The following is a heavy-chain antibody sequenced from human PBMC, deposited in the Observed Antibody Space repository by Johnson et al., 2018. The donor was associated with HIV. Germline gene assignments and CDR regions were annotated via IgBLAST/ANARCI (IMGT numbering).Heavy chain of an antibody. Sequence: VQLVESGGGLVQPGGSLRLSCAASGFTFSSYWMHWVRQAPGKGLVWVSRINSDGSSTSYADSVKVRFTISRDTSKNTLYLQMNNLRVEDTALYYCAKSALERATPLAEVDAFDVWGQGTMVTVSS. CDR1: GFTFSSYW. CDR3: AKSALERATPLAEVDAFDV. CDR2: INSDGSST. D-gene: IGHD5-24*01. J-gene: IGHJ3*01. V-gene: IGHV3-74*01.